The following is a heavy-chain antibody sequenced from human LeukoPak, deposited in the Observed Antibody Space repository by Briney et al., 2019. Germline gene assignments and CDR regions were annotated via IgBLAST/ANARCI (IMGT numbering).Heavy chain of an antibody. CDR1: GFSFSSSV. J-gene: IGHJ4*02. CDR3: ARVGYYALDY. D-gene: IGHD3-10*01. CDR2: IYSGGST. Sequence: PGGSLRLSCAATGFSFSSSVMSWVRQAPGKGLEWVSVIYSGGSTYYADSVKGRFTISRDNSKNTLYLQMNSLRAEDTAVYYCARVGYYALDYWGQGTLVTVSS. V-gene: IGHV3-53*01.